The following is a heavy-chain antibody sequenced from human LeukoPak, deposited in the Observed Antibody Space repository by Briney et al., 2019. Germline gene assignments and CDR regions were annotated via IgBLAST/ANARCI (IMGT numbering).Heavy chain of an antibody. V-gene: IGHV3-74*01. J-gene: IGHJ4*02. D-gene: IGHD1-14*01. CDR3: ARGRYYFDS. CDR1: GFTFSSYW. CDR2: FNSDGITT. Sequence: GGSLRLSCAASGFTFSSYWMHWVRQAPGEGLVWVSRFNSDGITTSYADSVKGRFTISRDNAKNTLYLHMNSLRAEDMAVYYCARGRYYFDSWGQGTLVTVSS.